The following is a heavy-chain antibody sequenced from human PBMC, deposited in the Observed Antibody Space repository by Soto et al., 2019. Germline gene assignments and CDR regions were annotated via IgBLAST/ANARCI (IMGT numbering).Heavy chain of an antibody. CDR2: IFYSGGT. J-gene: IGHJ5*02. V-gene: IGHV4-39*01. CDR3: ARQPTTGDTDLWFDP. Sequence: SETLSLTCRVSGGSISTSRSYWAWIRQPPGKGLEWLANIFYSGGTFYNPSLASRVSVSVDTSKNEFSLKLRSVTAADTAVYYCARQPTTGDTDLWFDPWGQGTLVTVSS. CDR1: GGSISTSRSY. D-gene: IGHD2-21*01.